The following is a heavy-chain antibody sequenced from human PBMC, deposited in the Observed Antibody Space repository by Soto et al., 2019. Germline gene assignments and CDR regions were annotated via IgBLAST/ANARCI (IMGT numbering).Heavy chain of an antibody. J-gene: IGHJ5*02. CDR2: TFYSGGA. CDR3: ARSTYSYGFNL. D-gene: IGHD5-18*01. V-gene: IGHV4-30-4*01. Sequence: QVQLQESGPGLVKPSQTLSLSCTVSGGSVSSDDHYWNWIRQPPVKGLEWIGYTFYSGGAYYNPSLQRRLTISVDTSNNQFSLKLNSVTAADTAMYYCARSTYSYGFNLWGQGTLVTVSS. CDR1: GGSVSSDDHY.